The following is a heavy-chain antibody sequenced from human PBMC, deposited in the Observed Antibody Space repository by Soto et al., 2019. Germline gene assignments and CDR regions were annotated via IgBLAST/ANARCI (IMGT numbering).Heavy chain of an antibody. V-gene: IGHV3-23*01. Sequence: GGSLRLSCEASGFTFSSYAMRWVRQAPGKGLEWVSAISGSGGGTYYADSVKGRFTISRDNSKNTLYLQRNNQRGEATAVYYSARAAVRSIARGPFNCLDRWGRGTMFSVSS. CDR3: ARAAVRSIARGPFNCLDR. J-gene: IGHJ5*01. D-gene: IGHD3-16*01. CDR1: GFTFSSYA. CDR2: ISGSGGGT.